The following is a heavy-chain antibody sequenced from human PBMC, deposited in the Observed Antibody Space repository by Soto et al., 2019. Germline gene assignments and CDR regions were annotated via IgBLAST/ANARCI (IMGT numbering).Heavy chain of an antibody. CDR3: GRGLDY. CDR1: GFVFSSYE. CDR2: ISRSGTTI. J-gene: IGHJ4*02. V-gene: IGHV3-48*03. Sequence: GGSLRLSCVASGFVFSSYEMSWVRQTPEKGLEWVSYISRSGTTIFYADSVKGRFTISRDNAKNSVYLQMNSLRAEDTAVYYCGRGLDYWGRGTLVTV.